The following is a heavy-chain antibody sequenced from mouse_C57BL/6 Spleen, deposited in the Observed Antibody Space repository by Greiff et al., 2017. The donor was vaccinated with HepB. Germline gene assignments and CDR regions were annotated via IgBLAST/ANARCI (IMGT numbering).Heavy chain of an antibody. CDR1: GFSLTSYG. J-gene: IGHJ1*03. V-gene: IGHV2-2*01. CDR2: IWSGGST. D-gene: IGHD2-4*01. CDR3: ASYDYDRYFDV. Sequence: VQVVESGPGLVQPSQSLSITCTVSGFSLTSYGVHWVRQSPGKGLEWLGVIWSGGSTDYNAAFISRLSISKDNSKSQVFFKMNSLQADDTAIYYCASYDYDRYFDVWGTGTTVTVSS.